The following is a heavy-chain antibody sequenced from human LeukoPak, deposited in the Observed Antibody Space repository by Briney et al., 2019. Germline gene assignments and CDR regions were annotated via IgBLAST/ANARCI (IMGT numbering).Heavy chain of an antibody. CDR2: INPNSGGT. D-gene: IGHD2-2*01. Sequence: ASVKVSCKASGYTFTGYYMHWVRQAPGQGLEWMGWINPNSGGTNYAQKFQGRVTMTRDTSISTAYMELSRLRSDDTAVCYCARAGVVPAAMNYYYYYMDVWGKGTTVTVSS. CDR1: GYTFTGYY. J-gene: IGHJ6*03. V-gene: IGHV1-2*02. CDR3: ARAGVVPAAMNYYYYYMDV.